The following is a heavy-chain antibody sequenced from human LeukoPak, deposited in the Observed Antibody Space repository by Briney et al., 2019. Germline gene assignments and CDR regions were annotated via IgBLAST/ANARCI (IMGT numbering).Heavy chain of an antibody. V-gene: IGHV4-38-2*02. CDR1: GYSISSGYY. Sequence: SETLSLTCTVSGYSISSGYYWGWIRQPPGKGLEWIGSIYHSGSTYYNPSLKSRVTISVDTSKNQFSLKLSSVTAADTAVYYCARAGFPAFDIWGQGTMVTVSS. CDR3: ARAGFPAFDI. D-gene: IGHD1-1*01. J-gene: IGHJ3*02. CDR2: IYHSGST.